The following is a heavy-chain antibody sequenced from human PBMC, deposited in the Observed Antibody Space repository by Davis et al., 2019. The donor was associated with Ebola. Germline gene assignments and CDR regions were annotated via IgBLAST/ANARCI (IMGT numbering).Heavy chain of an antibody. CDR3: AKDMGDCSDGSCYYFDY. CDR1: GFTFSSYG. D-gene: IGHD2-15*01. V-gene: IGHV3-30*18. CDR2: ISYDGSNK. Sequence: PGGSLRLSCAASGFTFSSYGMHWVRQAPGKGLEWVAVISYDGSNKYYADSVKGRFTISRDNSKNTLNLQMNSLRAEDTAVYYCAKDMGDCSDGSCYYFDYWGQGTLVTVSS. J-gene: IGHJ4*02.